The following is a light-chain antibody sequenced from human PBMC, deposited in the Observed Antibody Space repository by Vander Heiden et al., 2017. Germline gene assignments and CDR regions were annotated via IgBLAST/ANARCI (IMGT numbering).Light chain of an antibody. V-gene: IGLV2-14*01. CDR3: SSLSATSTLAYV. CDR2: DVS. Sequence: QSALAQPAPVSRSPGQSTTIASTATSSDIGRYNYVSWYQQLPGRAPKLVIYDVSNRPSGISNRFSGSKSGNTASLTTSGLQAEDEADYYCSSLSATSTLAYVFGSGTKLTVL. CDR1: SSDIGRYNY. J-gene: IGLJ1*01.